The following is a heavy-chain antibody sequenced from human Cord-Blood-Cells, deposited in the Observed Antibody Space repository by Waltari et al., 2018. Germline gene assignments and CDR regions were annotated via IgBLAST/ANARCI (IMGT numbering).Heavy chain of an antibody. Sequence: QVQLQESGPGLVKPSETLSLTCTGSGGSISSYYWSWIRQPPGKGLEWIGYIYYSGSTNYNPSLKSRVTISVDTSKNQFSLKLSSVTAADTAVYYCARVPRGYSYEYYFDYWGQGTLVTVSS. CDR1: GGSISSYY. J-gene: IGHJ4*02. V-gene: IGHV4-59*01. CDR3: ARVPRGYSYEYYFDY. CDR2: IYYSGST. D-gene: IGHD5-18*01.